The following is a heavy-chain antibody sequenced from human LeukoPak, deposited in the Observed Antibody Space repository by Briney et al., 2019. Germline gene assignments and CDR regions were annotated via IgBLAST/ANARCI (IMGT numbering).Heavy chain of an antibody. J-gene: IGHJ4*02. CDR1: GGSFSGSH. CDR3: ARDPTTVVSLPYYFDF. D-gene: IGHD4-23*01. V-gene: IGHV4-34*01. Sequence: SETLSLTCAVHGGSFSGSHRNWIRQSPEKGLEWIGEINDRGRTNYNPSLKSRVTLSVDTSKKQFSLTLKSVTAADTAVYYCARDPTTVVSLPYYFDFWGQGTLVTVSS. CDR2: INDRGRT.